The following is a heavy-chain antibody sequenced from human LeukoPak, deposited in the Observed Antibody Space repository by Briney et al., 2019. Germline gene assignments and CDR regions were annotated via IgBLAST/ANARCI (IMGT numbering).Heavy chain of an antibody. CDR2: ISGSGGST. CDR1: GFTFSSYA. CDR3: AKSPYYGTPSNWFDP. V-gene: IGHV3-23*01. D-gene: IGHD3-10*01. Sequence: GGSLRLSCAASGFTFSSYAMSWLRQAPGEGLEWVSAISGSGGSTYSADSVKGRFTISRDNSKNTLYLQMNSLRAEDTAVYYCAKSPYYGTPSNWFDPWGQGTLVTVSS. J-gene: IGHJ5*02.